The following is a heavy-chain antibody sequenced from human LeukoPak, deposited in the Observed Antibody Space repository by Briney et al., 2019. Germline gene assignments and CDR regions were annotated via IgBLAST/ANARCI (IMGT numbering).Heavy chain of an antibody. Sequence: PGRSLRLSCAASGITFNTYSMHWVRQAPGQGLEWVAAISYDGSNKYYADSVKGRFTVSRDNSKNTLYLQLNSLRAEDTAVYYCASQIAAAGTYLTPHNWGQGTLVTLSS. CDR2: ISYDGSNK. CDR3: ASQIAAAGTYLTPHN. CDR1: GITFNTYS. J-gene: IGHJ4*02. V-gene: IGHV3-30*04. D-gene: IGHD6-13*01.